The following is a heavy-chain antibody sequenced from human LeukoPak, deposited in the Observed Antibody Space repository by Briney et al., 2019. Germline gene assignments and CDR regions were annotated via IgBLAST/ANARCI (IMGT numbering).Heavy chain of an antibody. CDR1: GFTFRNYG. J-gene: IGHJ4*02. CDR3: AKADSSDWYNLDY. V-gene: IGHV3-30*18. Sequence: GGSLRLSCAASGFTFRNYGMHWVRQAPGKGLEWVAVVAYGGNYKFSADSVKGRFTISRDTSKNTLYLQMNSLRAEDTAVYYCAKADSSDWYNLDYWGQGTLVTVSS. CDR2: VAYGGNYK. D-gene: IGHD6-19*01.